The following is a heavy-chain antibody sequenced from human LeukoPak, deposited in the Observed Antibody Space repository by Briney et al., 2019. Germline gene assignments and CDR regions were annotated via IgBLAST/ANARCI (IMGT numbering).Heavy chain of an antibody. V-gene: IGHV3-33*01. J-gene: IGHJ4*02. D-gene: IGHD1-26*01. CDR3: TRGSIGATPFDY. Sequence: PGGSLRLSCVASGFAFSSYGMHWVRQAPGKGLEWVTLIYYDGSKESYIESVEDRFTISRDNSRNTLYLQLDNLRPEDTAVYYCTRGSIGATPFDYWGQGTLVTVS. CDR2: IYYDGSKE. CDR1: GFAFSSYG.